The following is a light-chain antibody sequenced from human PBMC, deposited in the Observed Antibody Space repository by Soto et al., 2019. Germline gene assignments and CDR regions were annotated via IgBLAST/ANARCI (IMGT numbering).Light chain of an antibody. CDR1: ISNIGAGYN. CDR3: QSYDSSLSGLL. CDR2: GDS. V-gene: IGLV1-40*01. Sequence: QSVLTHPPSVAGATGQRVTISCTGRISNIGAGYNVHWYKQVPGTAPKLLIYGDSNRPSGVPDRFSGSKSGTSASLAITGLQAEDEADYYCQSYDSSLSGLLFGGGTKLTVL. J-gene: IGLJ3*02.